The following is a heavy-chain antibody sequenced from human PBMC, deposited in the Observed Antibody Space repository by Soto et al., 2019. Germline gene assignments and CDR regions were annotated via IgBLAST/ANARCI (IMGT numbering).Heavy chain of an antibody. CDR1: GYTFTTYD. V-gene: IGHV1-8*01. CDR2: LNPKSGMT. J-gene: IGHJ4*02. Sequence: QVQLVQSGPEVKKPGASVKVSCKASGYTFTTYDFNWVRQAPGQGLEWMGWLNPKSGMTGSAQKFXVRXTXHSDSSISHVYMELSSLRSEDTAVYYCARVAGSPDYWGQGTLVTVSS. CDR3: ARVAGSPDY. D-gene: IGHD1-26*01.